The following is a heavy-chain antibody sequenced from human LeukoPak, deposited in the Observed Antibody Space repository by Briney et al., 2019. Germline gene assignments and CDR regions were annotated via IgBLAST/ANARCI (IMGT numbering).Heavy chain of an antibody. CDR1: GGSISSYY. CDR3: SRRRAVPGFYYFDY. Sequence: ETLSLTCTVSGGSISSYYWTWLRQPPGKGLEWIGYIYYSGSTNHNPSLKSRVTISVDTSKNQFSLKLSSLTAADTAVYYCSRRRAVPGFYYFDYWGQGTLVTVSS. CDR2: IYYSGST. V-gene: IGHV4-59*08. D-gene: IGHD6-19*01. J-gene: IGHJ4*02.